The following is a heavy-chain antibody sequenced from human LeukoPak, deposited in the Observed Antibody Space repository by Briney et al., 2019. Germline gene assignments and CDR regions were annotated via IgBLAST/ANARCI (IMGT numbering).Heavy chain of an antibody. Sequence: ASVKVSCKASGYTFTRYYMHWVRQAPGQELEWMGIINPSGGSTSYAQKFQGRVTMTRDTSISTAYMELSGLRSDDTAVYYCARGSVYCGGDCLFDYWGQGTLVTVSS. D-gene: IGHD2-21*02. J-gene: IGHJ4*02. V-gene: IGHV1-46*01. CDR2: INPSGGST. CDR1: GYTFTRYY. CDR3: ARGSVYCGGDCLFDY.